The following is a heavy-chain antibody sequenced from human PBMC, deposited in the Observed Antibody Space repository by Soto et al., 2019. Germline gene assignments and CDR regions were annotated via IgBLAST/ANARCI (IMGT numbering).Heavy chain of an antibody. V-gene: IGHV1-69*01. CDR3: ARDRWDIVVVTPSPLGWFDP. J-gene: IGHJ5*02. CDR2: IIPMLGTT. D-gene: IGHD2-21*02. CDR1: GVTFSNYA. Sequence: QVQLVQSGAEVKKPGSSVKVSCKASGVTFSNYAFSWVRQAPGQGLEWMGGIIPMLGTTNYAQKFQGRVTFTADESTSAVYMELSSLRSEDTAVYYCARDRWDIVVVTPSPLGWFDPWGQGTLVTVSS.